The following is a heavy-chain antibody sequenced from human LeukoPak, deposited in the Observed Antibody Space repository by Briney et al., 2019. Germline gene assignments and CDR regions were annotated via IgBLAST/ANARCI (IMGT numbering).Heavy chain of an antibody. CDR3: ARGGGAPPYYFDL. V-gene: IGHV3-21*01. D-gene: IGHD1-26*01. J-gene: IGHJ4*02. CDR2: ISSGSDYI. Sequence: GGSLRLSCAAYEFMFGSFGMNWVRQAPGKGLEWVSSISSGSDYIYYSDSVKGRFTISRDNAEKSLFLQMNSLRAEDTAVYYCARGGGAPPYYFDLWGQGTPVTVSS. CDR1: EFMFGSFG.